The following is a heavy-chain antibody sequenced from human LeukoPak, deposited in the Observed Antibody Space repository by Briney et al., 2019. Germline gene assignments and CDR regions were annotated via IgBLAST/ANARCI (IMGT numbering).Heavy chain of an antibody. J-gene: IGHJ4*02. Sequence: SETLSLTCTVSVGSISSYYWTWIRQPAGKGLEWIGRIYNSGSTSYNPSLKSRVTISMDTSKNQFSLKLNSVTAADTAVYYCARGRNDDVWGSYPTCFDFWGQGTLVTVSS. CDR2: IYNSGST. V-gene: IGHV4-4*07. CDR1: VGSISSYY. D-gene: IGHD3-16*02. CDR3: ARGRNDDVWGSYPTCFDF.